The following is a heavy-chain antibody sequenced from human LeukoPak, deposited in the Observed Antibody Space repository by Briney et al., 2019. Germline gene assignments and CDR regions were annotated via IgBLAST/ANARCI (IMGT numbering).Heavy chain of an antibody. CDR3: ATDKGARDS. Sequence: GGSLRLSCAASGFTFSSYAMSWVRQPPGKGLEWVGRIKSKADGGAADYVAPVKGRFTISRDDSQNTLYLQMTSLKTEDTAVYYCATDKGARDSWGRGTLVTVSS. J-gene: IGHJ4*02. V-gene: IGHV3-15*01. CDR2: IKSKADGGAA. D-gene: IGHD6-6*01. CDR1: GFTFSSYA.